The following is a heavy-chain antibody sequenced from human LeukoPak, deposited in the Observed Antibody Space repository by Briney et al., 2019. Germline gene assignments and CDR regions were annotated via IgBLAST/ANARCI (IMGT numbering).Heavy chain of an antibody. J-gene: IGHJ6*03. V-gene: IGHV4-38-2*01. CDR1: GYSISNGYY. CDR3: ARRHDSYYYYYIDV. CDR2: LYHSDSA. Sequence: SETLSLTCAVSGYSISNGYYWVWIRQPPGRGLEWIGSLYHSDSAYYNTSLRSRVSMSVDTSKNQFSLTLSFVTAADTAVYYCARRHDSYYYYYIDVWGSGTTVTVSS.